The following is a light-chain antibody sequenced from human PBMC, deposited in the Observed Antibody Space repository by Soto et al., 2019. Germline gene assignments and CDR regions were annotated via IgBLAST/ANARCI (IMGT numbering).Light chain of an antibody. CDR3: QQYNIYPLT. Sequence: DVQMTQSPSSLSASVGDRVTITCRASQDINSYLAWYQQKPGNAPKSLIHGASSLQTGVPSRFSGSESGIDFTLTISNLQPEDSATYYCQQYNIYPLTFGGGTKVEIK. V-gene: IGKV1D-16*01. CDR1: QDINSY. J-gene: IGKJ4*01. CDR2: GAS.